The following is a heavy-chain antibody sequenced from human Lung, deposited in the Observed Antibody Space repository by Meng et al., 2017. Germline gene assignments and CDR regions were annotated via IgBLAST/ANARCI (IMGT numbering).Heavy chain of an antibody. CDR1: GYTFPDYW. J-gene: IGHJ4*02. CDR3: ARDEDISAAGKLFCDY. D-gene: IGHD6-13*01. CDR2: INPKSGDT. Sequence: QVQLVQSGAEVKKPGASVKVACKASGYTFPDYWLHWVRRAPGQGLEWMGRINPKSGDTHYAQRFQGRVTMTGDTSISTAYMELSGLRSDDTAMYYCARDEDISAAGKLFCDYWGQGTLVTVSS. V-gene: IGHV1-2*06.